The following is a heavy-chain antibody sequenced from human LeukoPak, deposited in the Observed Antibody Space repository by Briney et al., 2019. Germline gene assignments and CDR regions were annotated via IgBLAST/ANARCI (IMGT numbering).Heavy chain of an antibody. D-gene: IGHD3-10*01. V-gene: IGHV4-39*07. CDR1: GGSISSSSYY. J-gene: IGHJ1*01. CDR3: ARDRRGLEIPFQH. Sequence: SETLSLTCTVSGGSISSSSYYWGWIRQPPGKGLEWIGSIYYSGSTYYNPSLKSRVTISVDTSKNKFSLKLSSVTAADTAAYYCARDRRGLEIPFQHWGQGTLVTVSS. CDR2: IYYSGST.